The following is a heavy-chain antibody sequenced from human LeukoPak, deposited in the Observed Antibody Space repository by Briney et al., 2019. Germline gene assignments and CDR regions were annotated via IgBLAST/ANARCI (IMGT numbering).Heavy chain of an antibody. CDR3: AKDRSYGFYYYYYYMDV. V-gene: IGHV3-53*01. CDR1: GFTVNTNY. J-gene: IGHJ6*03. CDR2: IYDIGST. D-gene: IGHD5-18*01. Sequence: GGSLRLSCAASGFTVNTNYMTWVRQTPEKGLEWVSVIYDIGSTYYADSVKGRFTISRDNSKNTLYLQMNSLRAEDTAVYYCAKDRSYGFYYYYYYMDVWGKGTTVTVSS.